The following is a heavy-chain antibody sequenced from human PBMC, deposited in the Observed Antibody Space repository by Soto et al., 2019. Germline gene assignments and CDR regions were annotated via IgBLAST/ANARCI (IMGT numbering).Heavy chain of an antibody. D-gene: IGHD6-13*01. J-gene: IGHJ5*02. Sequence: QVQLVQSGAEVKKPGASVKVSCKASGYTFTRYDINWVRQATGQAIGWMGGRNTHRGNTGYAQKFQGRGPMTRNTSIVTAYMELSRLRSEDTAVYYCARGRRRPTRYSSSWVDPWGQGTLVTVSS. CDR2: RNTHRGNT. V-gene: IGHV1-8*01. CDR3: ARGRRRPTRYSSSWVDP. CDR1: GYTFTRYD.